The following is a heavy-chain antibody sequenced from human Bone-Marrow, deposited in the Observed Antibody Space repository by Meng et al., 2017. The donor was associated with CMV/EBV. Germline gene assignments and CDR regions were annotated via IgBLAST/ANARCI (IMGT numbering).Heavy chain of an antibody. Sequence: VKVSCKASGGTFSSYAISWVRQAPGQGLEWMGGIIPILGIANYAQKFQGRVTITADKSTSTAYMELSSLRSEDTAVYYCARGDYHEGAGYYYYYYGMDVWGQGTTVTVSS. D-gene: IGHD1-26*01. CDR1: GGTFSSYA. J-gene: IGHJ6*02. CDR2: IIPILGIA. V-gene: IGHV1-69*10. CDR3: ARGDYHEGAGYYYYYYGMDV.